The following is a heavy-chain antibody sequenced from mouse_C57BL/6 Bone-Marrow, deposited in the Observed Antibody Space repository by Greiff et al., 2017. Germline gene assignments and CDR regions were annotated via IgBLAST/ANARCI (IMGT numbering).Heavy chain of an antibody. J-gene: IGHJ2*01. CDR3: AAAQAIY. D-gene: IGHD3-2*02. CDR2: IDPSDSYT. V-gene: IGHV1-50*01. Sequence: QVQLQQPGAELVKPGASVKLSCKASGYTFTSYWMQWVKQRPGQGLEWIGEIDPSDSYTNYNQKFKGKATLTVDTSSSTAYMQRSSLTSEDSAVYYCAAAQAIYWGQGTTLTVSS. CDR1: GYTFTSYW.